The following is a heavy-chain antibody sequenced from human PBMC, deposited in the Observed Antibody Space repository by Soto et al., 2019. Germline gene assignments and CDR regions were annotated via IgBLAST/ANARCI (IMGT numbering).Heavy chain of an antibody. Sequence: ASVKVSCKASGYTFTSYGISWVRQAPGQGLEWMGWISAYNGNTNYAQKLQGRVTMTTDTSTSTAYMELRSLRSDDTAVYYCARDNYGDYVLPFDYWGQGTLVTVSS. D-gene: IGHD4-17*01. J-gene: IGHJ4*02. CDR2: ISAYNGNT. CDR3: ARDNYGDYVLPFDY. V-gene: IGHV1-18*01. CDR1: GYTFTSYG.